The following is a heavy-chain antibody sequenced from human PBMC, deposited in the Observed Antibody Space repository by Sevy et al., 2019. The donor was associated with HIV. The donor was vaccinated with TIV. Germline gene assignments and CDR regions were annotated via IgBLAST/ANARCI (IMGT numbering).Heavy chain of an antibody. D-gene: IGHD3-22*01. CDR1: GFTVSSNY. V-gene: IGHV3-53*01. CDR3: AKDPYSSGEYFQK. Sequence: GGSLRLSCAASGFTVSSNYMSWVRQAPGKGLEWVSVIYSGGTTYYADSVKGRFTISRDNSKRTVYLQMNSLRGDDTAIYYCAKDPYSSGEYFQKWGQGARVTVSS. J-gene: IGHJ1*01. CDR2: IYSGGTT.